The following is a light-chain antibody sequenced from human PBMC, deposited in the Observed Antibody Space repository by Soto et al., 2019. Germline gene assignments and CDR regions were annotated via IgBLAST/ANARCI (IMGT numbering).Light chain of an antibody. CDR1: QYVGTR. V-gene: IGKV3-20*01. CDR2: GAC. J-gene: IGKJ4*01. CDR3: QQYIRWPLT. Sequence: EIVLTQSLATLSSTQGETATLSCRASQYVGTRLAWYQHKPGQAPRLLISGACRRATGIPDRFSGSGSETDFTLTINRLEPEDFAVYYCQQYIRWPLTFGGGTKVDNK.